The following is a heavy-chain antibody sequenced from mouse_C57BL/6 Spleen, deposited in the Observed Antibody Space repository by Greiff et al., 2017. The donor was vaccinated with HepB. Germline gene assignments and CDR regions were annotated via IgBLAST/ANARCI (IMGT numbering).Heavy chain of an antibody. CDR3: ARSGYDYDLSYWYFDV. D-gene: IGHD2-4*01. Sequence: VQLKQSGPVLVKPGASVKMSCKASGYTFTDYYMNWVKQSHGKSLEWIGVIHPYNGGTSYNQKFKGKATLTVDKSSSTAYMELNSLTSEDSAVYYCARSGYDYDLSYWYFDVWGTGTTVTVSS. CDR2: IHPYNGGT. J-gene: IGHJ1*03. V-gene: IGHV1-19*01. CDR1: GYTFTDYY.